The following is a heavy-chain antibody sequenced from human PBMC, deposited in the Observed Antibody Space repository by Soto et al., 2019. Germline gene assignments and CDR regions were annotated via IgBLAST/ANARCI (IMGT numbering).Heavy chain of an antibody. Sequence: QVQLQESGPGLVKPSETLSLPCTVSGGSISSYYWSWIRQPAGKGLEWIWRIYTSGSTNYNPSLKRRVTMSVDTSKNQFSLKLSSVTAADTAVYYCARCRYSSSWYYFDCWGQGTLVAVSS. CDR1: GGSISSYY. V-gene: IGHV4-4*07. D-gene: IGHD6-13*01. CDR3: ARCRYSSSWYYFDC. CDR2: IYTSGST. J-gene: IGHJ4*02.